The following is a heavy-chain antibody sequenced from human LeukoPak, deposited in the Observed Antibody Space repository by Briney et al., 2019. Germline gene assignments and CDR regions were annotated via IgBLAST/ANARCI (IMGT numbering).Heavy chain of an antibody. CDR1: GFTFSSYS. J-gene: IGHJ3*02. V-gene: IGHV3-21*01. CDR2: ISSSSNYV. CDR3: ARVKRPTDAFDI. Sequence: GGSLRLSCAASGFTFSSYSMNWVRQAPGKGLEWVSSISSSSNYVYYADSVKGRFTISRDNSKNTLYLQMNSLRAEDTAVYYCARVKRPTDAFDIWGQGTMVTVSS.